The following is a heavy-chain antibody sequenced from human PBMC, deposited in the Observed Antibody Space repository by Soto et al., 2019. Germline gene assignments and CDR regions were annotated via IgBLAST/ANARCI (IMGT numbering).Heavy chain of an antibody. V-gene: IGHV1-18*04. CDR3: ARDPAVDGYYYYYYGMDV. D-gene: IGHD5-12*01. CDR2: ISAYNGNT. CDR1: GYAFTSYG. J-gene: IGHJ6*02. Sequence: ASVKVSCKASGYAFTSYGIRWVRQAPGQGLEWMGWISAYNGNTNYAQKLQGRVTMTTDTSTSTAYMELRSLRSDDTAVYYCARDPAVDGYYYYYYGMDVWGQGTTVTVSS.